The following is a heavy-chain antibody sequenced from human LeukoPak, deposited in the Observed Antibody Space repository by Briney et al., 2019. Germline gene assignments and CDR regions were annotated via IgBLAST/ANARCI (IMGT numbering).Heavy chain of an antibody. Sequence: GRSLRLSCAASGFTFSSYGMHRVRQAPGKGLEWVAVIWYDGSNKYYADSVKGRFTISRDNSKNTLYLQMNSLRAEDTAVYYCARDSGGVPASFDYWGQGTLVTVSS. CDR1: GFTFSSYG. CDR2: IWYDGSNK. J-gene: IGHJ4*02. D-gene: IGHD2-2*01. CDR3: ARDSGGVPASFDY. V-gene: IGHV3-33*01.